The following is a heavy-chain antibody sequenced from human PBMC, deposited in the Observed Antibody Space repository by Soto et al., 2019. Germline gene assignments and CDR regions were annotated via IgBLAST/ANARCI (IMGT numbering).Heavy chain of an antibody. Sequence: PGGSLRLSCAPSGFSFSSHAMHWVRQTPGKGLEWVAVISHDGGEKYYADSVKGRFFISRHNLENTMWLQMTSLRTDDTGLYYCARAYVHIPGAGRLDYWGQGTLVTVSS. V-gene: IGHV3-30*14. CDR2: ISHDGGEK. CDR3: ARAYVHIPGAGRLDY. J-gene: IGHJ4*02. D-gene: IGHD1-26*01. CDR1: GFSFSSHA.